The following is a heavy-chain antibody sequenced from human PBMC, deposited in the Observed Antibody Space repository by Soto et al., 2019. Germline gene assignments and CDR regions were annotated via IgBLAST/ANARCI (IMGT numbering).Heavy chain of an antibody. CDR1: GFSVGDNY. D-gene: IGHD3-16*01. CDR3: ARSSGRRHVFTFDYGLDV. J-gene: IGHJ6*02. V-gene: IGHV3-11*06. CDR2: SSSSGGYT. Sequence: QVQLVETGGGLVEPGGSLRLSCAASGFSVGDNYMTWIRQAPGKGLEWLSYSSSSGGYTNYADSVKGRFTISRDNAKNPLYLQMDSLRAEDTAVYLCARSSGRRHVFTFDYGLDVWGQGTTVTVSS.